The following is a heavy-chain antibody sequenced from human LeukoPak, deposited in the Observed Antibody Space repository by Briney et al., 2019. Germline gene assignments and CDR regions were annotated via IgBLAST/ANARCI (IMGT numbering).Heavy chain of an antibody. Sequence: GASVIVSCKASGYIFSDYYMHWVRQAPGQGLEWMGWINPNSGGTNYAQNFQGRVTMTRDTSISTAYMELSGLKSDDTAVYYCARDPYGSGNYYFDYWGQGTLVTVSS. V-gene: IGHV1-2*02. D-gene: IGHD3-10*01. CDR1: GYIFSDYY. CDR3: ARDPYGSGNYYFDY. J-gene: IGHJ4*02. CDR2: INPNSGGT.